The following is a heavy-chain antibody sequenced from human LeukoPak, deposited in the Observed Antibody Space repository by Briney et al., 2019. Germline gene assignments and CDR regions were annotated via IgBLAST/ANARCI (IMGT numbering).Heavy chain of an antibody. V-gene: IGHV3-30*18. CDR3: AKALGSYPESRYADS. D-gene: IGHD1-26*01. CDR2: ISDDANAK. J-gene: IGHJ4*02. CDR1: GFTFSSYG. Sequence: PGRSLRLSCAASGFTFSSYGMHWVRQAPGKGLEWVAVISDDANAKYYGDSVKGRFTVSRDDSYNTMYLQMNSLRAEDTAVYYCAKALGSYPESRYADSWGQGALVTVSS.